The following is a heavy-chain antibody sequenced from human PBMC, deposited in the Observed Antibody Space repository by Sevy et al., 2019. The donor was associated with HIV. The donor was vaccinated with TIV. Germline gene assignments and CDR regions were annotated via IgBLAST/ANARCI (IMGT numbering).Heavy chain of an antibody. CDR1: GYTLTKLD. CDR2: FDPEDGDT. D-gene: IGHD3-22*01. J-gene: IGHJ4*02. V-gene: IGHV1-24*01. CDR3: TTMEYYHNIIGSSSGDY. Sequence: ASVKVSCKVSGYTLTKLDMHWVRQAPGKGLEWMGGFDPEDGDTFYAQKFQGRVTMTEDTSIDTAYMELSSLRSEDTAVYYCTTMEYYHNIIGSSSGDYWGQGTLVTVSS.